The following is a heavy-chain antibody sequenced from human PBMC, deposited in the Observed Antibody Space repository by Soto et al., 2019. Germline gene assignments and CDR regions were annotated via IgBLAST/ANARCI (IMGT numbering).Heavy chain of an antibody. CDR2: ISWDGGFT. CDR3: VKEKAELLYRGGTFYFDF. CDR1: GFSFNDFA. Sequence: GGSLRLSCVASGFSFNDFAMHWVRQVPGRGLEWVSLISWDGGFTYDGDSVRGRFTISRDNRKNSLYLQMDSLRADDTGLYYCVKEKAELLYRGGTFYFDFWGQGTQVTVSS. V-gene: IGHV3-43D*04. J-gene: IGHJ4*02. D-gene: IGHD3-10*01.